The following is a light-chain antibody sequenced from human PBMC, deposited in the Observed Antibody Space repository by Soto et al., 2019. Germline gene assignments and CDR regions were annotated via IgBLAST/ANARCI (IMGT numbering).Light chain of an antibody. J-gene: IGKJ1*01. CDR1: QSVSSSY. CDR2: GTS. Sequence: EIVLTQSPGTLSLSPGERATLSCRASQSVSSSYLAWYQQKPGQAPRLLIYGTSFRASGIPDRFRGSGSGTDFTLTISSLEPEDSAVYYCQDSSTSPWPFGQGTKVEIK. CDR3: QDSSTSPWP. V-gene: IGKV3-20*01.